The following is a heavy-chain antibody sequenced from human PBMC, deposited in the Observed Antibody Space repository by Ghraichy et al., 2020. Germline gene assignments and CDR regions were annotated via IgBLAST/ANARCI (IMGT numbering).Heavy chain of an antibody. CDR3: ARVPCCPSGFSDGSGYYWEMRWFDA. CDR2: MHHGGNT. Sequence: SETLSLTCAVSGASISSSDWWTWVRQPPGKGLEWLAEMHHGGNTNYNPSIRSRVTISLDKSRNLLSLNVKSVTAADTAVYFCARVPCCPSGFSDGSGYYWEMRWFDAWGRGTLVTVAS. J-gene: IGHJ5*02. V-gene: IGHV4-4*02. CDR1: GASISSSDW. D-gene: IGHD3-22*01.